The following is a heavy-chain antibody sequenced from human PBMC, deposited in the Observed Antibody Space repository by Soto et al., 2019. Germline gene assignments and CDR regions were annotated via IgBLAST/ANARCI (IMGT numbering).Heavy chain of an antibody. J-gene: IGHJ5*02. D-gene: IGHD2-2*02. CDR3: ARGIVVVPAAIRVSWFDP. V-gene: IGHV4-61*01. CDR2: IYGSGST. CDR1: GGSVSSGTYY. Sequence: QVQLQESGPGLVKPSETLSLTCTVSGGSVSSGTYYWSWIRQPPGKGLEWIGYIYGSGSTNYNPSLKSRVTISVDTSKNQFSLMLSSVTAADTAVYYCARGIVVVPAAIRVSWFDPWGQGTLVTVSS.